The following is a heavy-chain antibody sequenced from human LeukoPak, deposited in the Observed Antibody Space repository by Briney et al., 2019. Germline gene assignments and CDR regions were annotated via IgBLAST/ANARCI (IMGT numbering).Heavy chain of an antibody. CDR2: IYHSGST. V-gene: IGHV4-30-2*01. Sequence: SETLSLTPAVSGGSISSGGYSWSWIRQPPGKGLEWIGYIYHSGSTYYNPSLKSRVTISVDRSKNQFSLKLSSVTAADTAVYYCARGVSPSSYYYGSGSLVWFDPWGQGTLVTVSS. D-gene: IGHD3-10*01. CDR3: ARGVSPSSYYYGSGSLVWFDP. J-gene: IGHJ5*02. CDR1: GGSISSGGYS.